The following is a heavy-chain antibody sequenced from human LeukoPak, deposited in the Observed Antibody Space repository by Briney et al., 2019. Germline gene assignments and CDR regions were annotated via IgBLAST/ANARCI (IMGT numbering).Heavy chain of an antibody. CDR1: GGSFSGYY. V-gene: IGHV4-34*01. Sequence: SETLSLTCAVYGGSFSGYYWSWIRQPPGKGLEWIGEINHSGSTNYNPSLKSRVTISVDTSKNQFSLKLSSVTAADTAVYYCARLVSGWDYYYYGMDVWGQGTTVTVSS. CDR3: ARLVSGWDYYYYGMDV. J-gene: IGHJ6*02. CDR2: INHSGST. D-gene: IGHD6-19*01.